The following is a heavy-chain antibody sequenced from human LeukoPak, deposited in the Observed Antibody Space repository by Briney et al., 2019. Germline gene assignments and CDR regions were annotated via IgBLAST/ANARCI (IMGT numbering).Heavy chain of an antibody. V-gene: IGHV3-23*01. J-gene: IGHJ4*02. CDR2: ISGSGGST. Sequence: PGGSLRLSCAASGFTFSAYAMSWVRQAPGKGLEWVSTISGSGGSTYYADSVKGRFTISRDNSKNTLYLQMNSLRAEDTAVYCAKGFDSNGLFDYWGQGTLVIVSS. CDR3: AKGFDSNGLFDY. CDR1: GFTFSAYA. D-gene: IGHD3-22*01.